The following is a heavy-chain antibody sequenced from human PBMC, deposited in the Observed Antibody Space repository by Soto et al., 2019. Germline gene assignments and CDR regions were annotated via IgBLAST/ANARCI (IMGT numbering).Heavy chain of an antibody. CDR1: GGSISSGDYY. J-gene: IGHJ4*02. D-gene: IGHD6-13*01. V-gene: IGHV4-30-4*01. CDR2: IYYSGST. Sequence: QVQLQESGPGLVKPSQTLSLTCTVSGGSISSGDYYWSWIRQPPGKGLEWIGYIYYSGSTYYNPSPKIRVTISVDTPQHQFSLQLSSVPAADTAVYYCARVPAAGAVDYWGQGTLVTVSS. CDR3: ARVPAAGAVDY.